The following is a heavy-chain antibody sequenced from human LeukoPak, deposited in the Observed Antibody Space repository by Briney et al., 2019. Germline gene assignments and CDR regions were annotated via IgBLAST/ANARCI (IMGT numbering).Heavy chain of an antibody. Sequence: SQTLSLTCSVSGDSISSGGYYWSWIRQHPGKGLEWIGYIYYSGSTYYNPSLKSRVTISVDTSKNQFSLKLSSVTAADTAVYYCARGGEILTGYPYFDYWGQGALVTVSS. CDR2: IYYSGST. V-gene: IGHV4-31*03. J-gene: IGHJ4*02. CDR1: GDSISSGGYY. CDR3: ARGGEILTGYPYFDY. D-gene: IGHD3-9*01.